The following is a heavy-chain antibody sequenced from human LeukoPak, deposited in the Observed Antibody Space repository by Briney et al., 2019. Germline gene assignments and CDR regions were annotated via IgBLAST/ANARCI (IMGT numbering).Heavy chain of an antibody. CDR1: GFTFSSYW. CDR3: ARRYSTATRGSGGAFDI. D-gene: IGHD2-8*02. J-gene: IGHJ3*02. CDR2: INWNGGST. V-gene: IGHV3-20*04. Sequence: PGGSLRLSCAASGFTFSSYWMHWVRQDPGKGLEWVSAINWNGGSTGYADSVKGRFTISRDNAKKSLYLQMKSLRAEYTALYYCARRYSTATRGSGGAFDIWGQGTMVTVSS.